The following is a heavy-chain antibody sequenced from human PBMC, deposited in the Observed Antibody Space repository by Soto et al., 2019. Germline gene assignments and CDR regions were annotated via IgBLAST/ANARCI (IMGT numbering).Heavy chain of an antibody. J-gene: IGHJ6*02. D-gene: IGHD6-6*01. CDR3: AEHSSSSGGYYYYGMDV. CDR1: GYTFTSYG. V-gene: IGHV1-18*01. CDR2: ISAYNGNT. Sequence: ASVKVSCKASGYTFTSYGISWVRQAPGQGLEWMGWISAYNGNTNYAQKLQGRVTMTTDTSTSTAYMELRSLRSDDTAVYYCAEHSSSSGGYYYYGMDVWGQGTTVTVSS.